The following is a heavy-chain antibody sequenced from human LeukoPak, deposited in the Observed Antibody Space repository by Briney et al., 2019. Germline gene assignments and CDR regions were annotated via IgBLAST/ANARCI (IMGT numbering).Heavy chain of an antibody. Sequence: GGSLRLSCAASGLTFSSYWMSWVRQAPGKGLEWVAHIKQEGSEKYYVDSVEGRFTISRDNAKNSLYLQMNSLRAEDTAVYYCAKYNRNWDFDYWGQGTLVTVSS. J-gene: IGHJ4*02. V-gene: IGHV3-7*01. CDR1: GLTFSSYW. D-gene: IGHD1-7*01. CDR2: IKQEGSEK. CDR3: AKYNRNWDFDY.